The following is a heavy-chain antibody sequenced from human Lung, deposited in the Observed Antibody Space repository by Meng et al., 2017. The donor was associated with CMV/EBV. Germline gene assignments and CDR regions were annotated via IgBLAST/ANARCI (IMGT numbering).Heavy chain of an antibody. CDR2: IYYSGST. Sequence: AXTXSLXCTVSGGSISSYYRSWIRQPPGKGLEDIGYIYYSGSTSYNPSLKSRVTISVDTSKNQFPLKRSSVTAADTAVYSCGRHGSGSYFYGMDGWGQGTTVTVSS. V-gene: IGHV4-59*01. CDR3: GRHGSGSYFYGMDG. CDR1: GGSISSYY. J-gene: IGHJ6*02. D-gene: IGHD3-10*01.